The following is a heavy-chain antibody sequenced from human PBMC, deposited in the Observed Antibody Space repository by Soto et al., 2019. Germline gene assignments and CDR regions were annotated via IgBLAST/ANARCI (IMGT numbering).Heavy chain of an antibody. V-gene: IGHV3-23*01. CDR1: GFTFSNYA. Sequence: EVQLLESGGGLVQPGGSLRLSCAAFGFTFSNYAMGWVRQSPGKGLEWVSAISGSGGSTYYAHSMKGRFTISRDNSKNTLYLQMNSLRAEDTAVYYCARGLAALTFDYWGQGTLVTVSS. J-gene: IGHJ4*02. D-gene: IGHD6-6*01. CDR2: ISGSGGST. CDR3: ARGLAALTFDY.